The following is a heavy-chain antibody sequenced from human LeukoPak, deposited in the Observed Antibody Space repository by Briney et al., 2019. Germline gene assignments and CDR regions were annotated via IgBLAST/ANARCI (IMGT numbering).Heavy chain of an antibody. V-gene: IGHV3-23*01. D-gene: IGHD4-17*01. CDR1: GFTFSSYA. CDR2: ISGIGTTT. CDR3: TKKRTTSVTDWFDP. Sequence: GGSLRLSCTASGFTFSSYAMTWVRQAPGKRLECVSVISGIGTTTYYADSVKGRFTISRDNSKNTLFLQMNSLRVEDTATYYCTKKRTTSVTDWFDPWGQGNLVTVSS. J-gene: IGHJ5*02.